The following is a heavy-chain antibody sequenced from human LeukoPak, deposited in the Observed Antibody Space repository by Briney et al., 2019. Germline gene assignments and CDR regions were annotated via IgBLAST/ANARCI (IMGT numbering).Heavy chain of an antibody. CDR1: GGSFSGYY. CDR3: ARESLYCSGGSCYSGAFDI. V-gene: IGHV4-34*01. CDR2: INHSGST. J-gene: IGHJ3*02. D-gene: IGHD2-15*01. Sequence: SETLSLTCAVYGGSFSGYYWSWIRQPPGKGLEWIGEINHSGSTNYNPSLKSRVTISVDTSKNQFSLKLSSVTAADTAVYYCARESLYCSGGSCYSGAFDIWGQGAMVTVSS.